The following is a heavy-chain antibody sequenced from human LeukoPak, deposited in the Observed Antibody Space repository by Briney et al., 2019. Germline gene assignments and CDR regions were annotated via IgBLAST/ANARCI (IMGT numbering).Heavy chain of an antibody. CDR3: ARGASRDGSGY. CDR1: GFTFRRYW. CDR2: IKFDGNEK. V-gene: IGHV3-7*01. Sequence: GGSLRLSCAASGFTFRRYWLSWVRQAPGKGLEWVANIKFDGNEKYYVDSVKGRFTISRDNAKNSLYLQMNSLRAEDTAVYYCARGASRDGSGYWGQGTLVTVSS. D-gene: IGHD5-24*01. J-gene: IGHJ4*02.